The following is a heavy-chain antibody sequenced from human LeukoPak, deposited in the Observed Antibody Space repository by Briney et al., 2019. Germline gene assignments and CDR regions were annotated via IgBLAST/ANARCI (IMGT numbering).Heavy chain of an antibody. Sequence: GGSLRLSCAASGFTFDDYAMHWVRQAPGKGLEWVSGISWNSGSIGYADSVEGRFTISRDNAKNSLYLQMNSLRAEDTAVYYCAREEFDYWGQGTLVTVSS. CDR3: AREEFDY. CDR1: GFTFDDYA. V-gene: IGHV3-9*01. CDR2: ISWNSGSI. J-gene: IGHJ4*02.